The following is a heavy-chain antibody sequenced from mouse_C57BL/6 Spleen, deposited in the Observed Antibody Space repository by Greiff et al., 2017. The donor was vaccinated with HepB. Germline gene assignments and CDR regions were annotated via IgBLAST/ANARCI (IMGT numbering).Heavy chain of an antibody. Sequence: VQLKESGAELVKPGASVKLSCTASGFNIKDYYMHWVKQRPEHGLEWIGRIDPEDGETTYAPKFQGKATITADTSSNTAYLQLSSLRSEDTAVYYYSRACGSRKDYAMDYRGQGTSVTVSS. D-gene: IGHD1-1*01. CDR2: IDPEDGET. V-gene: IGHV14-2*01. CDR3: SRACGSRKDYAMDY. J-gene: IGHJ4*01. CDR1: GFNIKDYY.